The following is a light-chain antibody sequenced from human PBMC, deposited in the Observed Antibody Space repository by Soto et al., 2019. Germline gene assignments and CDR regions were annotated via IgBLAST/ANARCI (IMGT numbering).Light chain of an antibody. CDR3: SSYSGSTTHIL. CDR2: DVT. Sequence: QSALTQPASVSGSPGQSITISCTGSSSDIGGYHYVSWYQQHPGKAPKIIIYDVTYRPSGLPYRFSASKSGSTGSLTIAGLQPEDEADYYCSSYSGSTTHILFGGGTKRTVL. V-gene: IGLV2-14*01. J-gene: IGLJ2*01. CDR1: SSDIGGYHY.